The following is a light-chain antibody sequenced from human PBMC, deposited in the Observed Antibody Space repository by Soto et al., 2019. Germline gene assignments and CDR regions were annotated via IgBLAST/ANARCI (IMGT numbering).Light chain of an antibody. J-gene: IGKJ2*01. Sequence: EIVMTQSPATLSVSPGERASLSCRASQSVGSNLAWYQQTAGQAPRLLIYGASTRATGIPAWFCGSGSWTEYIPTSSILQSEEFEVYSCQQYTNWTYTFGQGTKLEIK. CDR2: GAS. CDR1: QSVGSN. V-gene: IGKV3-15*01. CDR3: QQYTNWTYT.